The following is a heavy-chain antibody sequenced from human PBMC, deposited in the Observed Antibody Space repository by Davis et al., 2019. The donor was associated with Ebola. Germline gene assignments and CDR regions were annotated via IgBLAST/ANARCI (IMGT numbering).Heavy chain of an antibody. CDR2: INAGNGDT. Sequence: AASVKVSCKASGYTFTSYAMHWVRQAPGQRLEWMGWINAGNGDTKCSQKFQGRVTFTRDASASTAYMELSSLRSEDTAMYYCARDEDVWGQGTTVTVSS. CDR3: ARDEDV. CDR1: GYTFTSYA. V-gene: IGHV1-3*01. J-gene: IGHJ6*02.